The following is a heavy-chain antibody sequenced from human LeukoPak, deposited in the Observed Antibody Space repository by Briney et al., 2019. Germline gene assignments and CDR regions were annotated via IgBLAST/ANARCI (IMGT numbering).Heavy chain of an antibody. Sequence: GRSLRLSCAASGFTFSDYGMNWVRQAPGKGLEWVAVIWYDGINKYYADSVKGRFTISRDNSKNTLYLQMQGLRAEDTAVYYCAKDLGPERWVPLPDHWGQGTMVTVSS. D-gene: IGHD5-24*01. J-gene: IGHJ4*02. V-gene: IGHV3-33*06. CDR2: IWYDGINK. CDR3: AKDLGPERWVPLPDH. CDR1: GFTFSDYG.